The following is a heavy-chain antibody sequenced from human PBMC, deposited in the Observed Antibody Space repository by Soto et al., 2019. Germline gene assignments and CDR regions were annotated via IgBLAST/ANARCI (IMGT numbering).Heavy chain of an antibody. Sequence: QVQLVESGGGVVQPGRSLRLSCAASGFTFSSYAMHWVRQAPGKGLEWVAVISYDGSNKYYADSVKGRFTISRDNSKNTLYLQVNSLRAEDTAVYYCATTGGGILYYLDYWGQGTLVTVSP. D-gene: IGHD2-15*01. CDR2: ISYDGSNK. CDR1: GFTFSSYA. CDR3: ATTGGGILYYLDY. J-gene: IGHJ4*02. V-gene: IGHV3-30-3*01.